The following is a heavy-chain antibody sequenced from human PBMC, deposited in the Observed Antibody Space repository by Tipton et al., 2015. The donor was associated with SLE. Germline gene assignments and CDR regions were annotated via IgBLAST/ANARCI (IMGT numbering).Heavy chain of an antibody. D-gene: IGHD1-1*01. Sequence: SLRLSCAASGFSFSSYWMHWVRPVPGKGLVWVSRINTDGTYTTYADSVKGRFTISRDNARNTLYLQMNSLRAEDTALYYCAREDNWSETIWGQGTMVTVSS. CDR2: INTDGTYT. CDR3: AREDNWSETI. CDR1: GFSFSSYW. J-gene: IGHJ3*02. V-gene: IGHV3-74*01.